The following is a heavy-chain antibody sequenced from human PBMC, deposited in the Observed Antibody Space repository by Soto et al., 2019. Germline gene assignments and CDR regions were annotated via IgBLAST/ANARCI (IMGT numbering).Heavy chain of an antibody. CDR3: ARVVRLMLYSDY. CDR2: IGPSSSYT. V-gene: IGHV3-11*06. CDR1: GFTFSDYY. J-gene: IGHJ4*02. Sequence: QVQLVDSGGGVVQPGRSLRLSCAASGFTFSDYYMSWIRQAPGKGLEWVSYIGPSSSYTNYADSVKGRFTISRDNAKNSLYLQMNSLRAEDTAVYYCARVVRLMLYSDYWGQGTLVTVSS. D-gene: IGHD2-8*01.